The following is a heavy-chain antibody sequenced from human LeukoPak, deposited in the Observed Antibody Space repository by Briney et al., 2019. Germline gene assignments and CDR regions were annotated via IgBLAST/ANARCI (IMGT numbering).Heavy chain of an antibody. CDR2: IYSGGST. J-gene: IGHJ6*02. CDR1: GSIATCYY. V-gene: IGHV3-66*01. CDR3: ARDPYSSTWSYGMDV. D-gene: IGHD6-6*01. Sequence: GGSLRLCCAGSGSIATCYYMSWVRQAPGKGLEWVSVIYSGGSTYYADSVKGRFTISRDNSKNTLYLQMNSLKAEDTAVYYCARDPYSSTWSYGMDVWGQGTTVTVSS.